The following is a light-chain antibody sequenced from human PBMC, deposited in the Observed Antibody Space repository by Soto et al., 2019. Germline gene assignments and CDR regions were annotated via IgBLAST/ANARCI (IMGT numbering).Light chain of an antibody. CDR1: SSNIGAGYD. J-gene: IGLJ2*01. Sequence: QSVLTQPPSVSGAPGQRVTISCTGSSSNIGAGYDVHWYRQFPGAAPTLLLSGHSHRPSGVPDRFSGSKSGTSASLTISGLQAEDEADYYCSSYTSSSTVVFGGGTKLTVL. CDR3: SSYTSSSTVV. CDR2: GHS. V-gene: IGLV1-40*01.